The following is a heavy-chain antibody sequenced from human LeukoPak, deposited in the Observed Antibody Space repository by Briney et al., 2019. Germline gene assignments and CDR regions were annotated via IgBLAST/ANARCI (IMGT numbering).Heavy chain of an antibody. CDR1: GYTFTNYY. CDR3: ARDPIVVVVAATTIFDY. V-gene: IGHV1-46*01. J-gene: IGHJ4*02. Sequence: ASVKVSCKASGYTFTNYYIHCMRQAPGQGLEWMGIINPSGGTTNYAQKFRGRVTMTRDMSTSTVYMELSSLRSEDTAVYYCARDPIVVVVAATTIFDYWGQGTLVTVSS. CDR2: INPSGGTT. D-gene: IGHD2-15*01.